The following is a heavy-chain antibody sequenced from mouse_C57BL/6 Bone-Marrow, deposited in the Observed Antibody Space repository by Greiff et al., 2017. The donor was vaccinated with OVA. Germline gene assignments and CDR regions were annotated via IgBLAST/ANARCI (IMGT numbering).Heavy chain of an antibody. CDR1: GFTFSSYG. CDR3: ARHIVTTAY. Sequence: EVKLVESGGDLVKPGGSLKLSCAASGFTFSSYGMSWVRQTPDKRLEWVATIRSGGSYTYYPDRVKGQFTISRDNAKNTLYLQMSSLKSEDTAMYYCARHIVTTAYWGQGTLVTVSA. J-gene: IGHJ3*01. V-gene: IGHV5-6*01. CDR2: IRSGGSYT. D-gene: IGHD2-5*01.